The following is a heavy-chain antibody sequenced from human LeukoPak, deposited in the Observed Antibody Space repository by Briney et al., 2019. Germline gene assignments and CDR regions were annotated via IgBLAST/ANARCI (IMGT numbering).Heavy chain of an antibody. D-gene: IGHD3-10*01. Sequence: SETLSLTCTVSGASIISSSHYWGWIRQPPGKGLEWIGSFYYSGSSPYNPSLKSRVSISVDTSKNQFSLKLSSVTAADTAVYYCARHSPLSYYYMDVWGKGTTVTISS. J-gene: IGHJ6*03. CDR1: GASIISSSHY. CDR3: ARHSPLSYYYMDV. CDR2: FYYSGSS. V-gene: IGHV4-39*01.